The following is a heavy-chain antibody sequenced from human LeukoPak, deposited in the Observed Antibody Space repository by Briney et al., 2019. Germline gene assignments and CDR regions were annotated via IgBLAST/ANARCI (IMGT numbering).Heavy chain of an antibody. CDR2: INEGGGLT. CDR3: ARVGRNGWDFDH. J-gene: IGHJ4*02. CDR1: GFTFSASW. D-gene: IGHD6-19*01. Sequence: GGSLRLSCAASGFTFSASWMTWVRQAPGKGLEWVTIINEGGGLTFYVDSVKGRFSISRDNSKNSLSLQMGTLRVEDTAMYYCARVGRNGWDFDHWGQGTLVTVSS. V-gene: IGHV3-7*01.